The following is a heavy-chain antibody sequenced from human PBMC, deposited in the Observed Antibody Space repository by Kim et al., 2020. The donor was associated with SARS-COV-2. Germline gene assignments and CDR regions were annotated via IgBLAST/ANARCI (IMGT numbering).Heavy chain of an antibody. Sequence: ASVKVSCKASGYTFTSYGISWVRQAPGQGLEWMGWISAYNGNTNYAQKLQGRVTMTTDTSTSTAYMELRSLRSDDTAVYYCAREGDTYYYDSSGYYAYYFDYWGQGTLVPLSS. J-gene: IGHJ4*02. V-gene: IGHV1-18*01. CDR3: AREGDTYYYDSSGYYAYYFDY. CDR2: ISAYNGNT. D-gene: IGHD3-22*01. CDR1: GYTFTSYG.